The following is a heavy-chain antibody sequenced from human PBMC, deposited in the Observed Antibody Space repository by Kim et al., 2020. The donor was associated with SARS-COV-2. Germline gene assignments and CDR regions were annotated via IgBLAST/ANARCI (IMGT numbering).Heavy chain of an antibody. J-gene: IGHJ6*02. CDR1: GFTFSSYS. CDR3: ARVPAVAGTDDYYYYGMDV. Sequence: GGSLRLSCAASGFTFSSYSMNWVRQAPGKGLEWVSSISSSSSYIYYADSVKGRFTISRDNAKNSLYLQMNSLRAEDTAVYYCARVPAVAGTDDYYYYGMDVWGQGTTVTVSS. D-gene: IGHD6-19*01. CDR2: ISSSSSYI. V-gene: IGHV3-21*01.